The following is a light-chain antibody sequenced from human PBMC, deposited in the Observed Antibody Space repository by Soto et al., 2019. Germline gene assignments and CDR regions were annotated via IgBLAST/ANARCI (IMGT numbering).Light chain of an antibody. V-gene: IGLV2-14*01. Sequence: QSVLTQPASVSGSPGQSITISCTGTSSDVGNYIFVSWYRQHPGKAPKLMIYDINNRPSGVSNRFSGSKPGNTASLTTSGLQAEEEADYYCVSYTTSASYVFGTGTKVTVL. CDR3: VSYTTSASYV. J-gene: IGLJ1*01. CDR2: DIN. CDR1: SSDVGNYIF.